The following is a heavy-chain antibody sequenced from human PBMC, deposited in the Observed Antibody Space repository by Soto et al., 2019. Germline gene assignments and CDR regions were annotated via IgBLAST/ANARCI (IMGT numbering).Heavy chain of an antibody. V-gene: IGHV1-8*01. D-gene: IGHD2-2*01. CDR2: MNPNSGNT. CDR1: GYTFTSYD. Sequence: ASVKVSCKASGYTFTSYDINWVRQATGQGLEWMGWMNPNSGNTGYAQKFQGRVTMTEDTSTDTAYMELSSLRSEDTAVYYCATWNIVVVPAAMIGYYFDYWGQGTLVTVSS. CDR3: ATWNIVVVPAAMIGYYFDY. J-gene: IGHJ4*02.